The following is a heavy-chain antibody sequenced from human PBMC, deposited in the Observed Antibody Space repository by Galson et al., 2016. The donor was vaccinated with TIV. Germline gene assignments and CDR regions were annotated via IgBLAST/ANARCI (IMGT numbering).Heavy chain of an antibody. CDR3: ATVAWFPGLSLDT. D-gene: IGHD2/OR15-2a*01. Sequence: SVKVSCKVSGNSLNELVIHWVRQASGKGLEWMGGFDPEVAKTVYAQKLQDRVTMAADTSTNTAYMELGSLRFEDTAVYYCATVAWFPGLSLDTWGQGTLVTVSS. V-gene: IGHV1-24*01. CDR2: FDPEVAKT. J-gene: IGHJ5*02. CDR1: GNSLNELV.